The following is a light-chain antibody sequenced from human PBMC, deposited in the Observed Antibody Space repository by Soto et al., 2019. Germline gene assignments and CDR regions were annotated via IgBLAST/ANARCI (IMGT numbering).Light chain of an antibody. CDR2: EVS. V-gene: IGLV2-14*01. J-gene: IGLJ1*01. CDR3: CSSAPESTYV. CDR1: SGDVGGYYY. Sequence: QSALTQPASVSGSPGQSITISCTGTSGDVGGYYYVSWYQQLPGKAPKLMISEVSNRPSGVSNRFSGSVSGNTASLTVSGLQAEDEAEYFCCSSAPESTYVFGTGTKLTVL.